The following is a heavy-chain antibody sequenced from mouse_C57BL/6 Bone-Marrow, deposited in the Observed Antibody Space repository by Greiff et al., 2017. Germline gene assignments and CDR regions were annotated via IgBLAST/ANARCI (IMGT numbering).Heavy chain of an antibody. CDR2: ISDGGSYT. CDR3: ARGNWDEGGFDY. J-gene: IGHJ2*01. CDR1: GFTFSSYA. Sequence: EVKLVESGGGLVKPGGSLKLSCAASGFTFSSYAMSWVRQTPEKRLEWVATISDGGSYTYYPDNVKGRFTISRDNAKNHLYLQMSHLKSEDTAMYYCARGNWDEGGFDYWGQGTTLTVSS. D-gene: IGHD4-1*01. V-gene: IGHV5-4*03.